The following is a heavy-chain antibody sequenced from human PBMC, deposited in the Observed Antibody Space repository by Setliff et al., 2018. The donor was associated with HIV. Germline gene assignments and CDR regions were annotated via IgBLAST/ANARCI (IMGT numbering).Heavy chain of an antibody. CDR3: ARDTWFGESEDPFYYYMDV. CDR2: IYSSGTT. CDR1: GGSISSNY. J-gene: IGHJ6*03. Sequence: SETLSLTCTVSGGSISSNYWSWIRQPPGQGLEWIGYIYSSGTTVYNPSLKSRVIMSVDTSKKYFALRVTSVTAADSAVYYCARDTWFGESEDPFYYYMDVWGKGTTVTVSS. D-gene: IGHD3-10*01. V-gene: IGHV4-59*12.